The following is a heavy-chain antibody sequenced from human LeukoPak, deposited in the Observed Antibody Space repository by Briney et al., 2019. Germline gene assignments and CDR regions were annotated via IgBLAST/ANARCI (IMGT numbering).Heavy chain of an antibody. V-gene: IGHV3-48*03. Sequence: GGSLRLSCAASGFTFNTYEMSWVRQAPGKGLEWVSFISSSGSSMYYADSVKGRFTISRDNAKNSLYLQMHSLRAEDTTVYYCARGGNYGYLWNAFDIWGQGTMVTVSS. CDR3: ARGGNYGYLWNAFDI. D-gene: IGHD5-18*01. CDR1: GFTFNTYE. J-gene: IGHJ3*02. CDR2: ISSSGSSM.